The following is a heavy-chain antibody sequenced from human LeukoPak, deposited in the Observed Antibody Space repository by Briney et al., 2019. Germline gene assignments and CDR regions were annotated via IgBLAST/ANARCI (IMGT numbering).Heavy chain of an antibody. V-gene: IGHV3-23*01. D-gene: IGHD2-21*01. CDR3: ARDPLEVVIPNPGD. Sequence: QSGGSLRLSCAASGFTFSSYAMNWVRQAPGKGLEWVSSISGSGDNTYYVDSVKGRFTISRDNAKNSLYLQMNSLRAEDTAVYYCARDPLEVVIPNPGDWGQGTLVTVSS. J-gene: IGHJ4*02. CDR1: GFTFSSYA. CDR2: ISGSGDNT.